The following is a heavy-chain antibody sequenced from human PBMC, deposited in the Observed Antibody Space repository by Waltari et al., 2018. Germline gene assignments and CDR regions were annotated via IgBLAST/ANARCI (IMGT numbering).Heavy chain of an antibody. J-gene: IGHJ6*02. CDR1: GYTFSDHY. D-gene: IGHD2-15*01. CDR2: MKPRSVGA. Sequence: QVQLVQSGAEVQKPGASVRVSCKTSGYTFSDHYIHWVRQAHGQGLDWVGGMKPRSVGASYAQKCQGWDTMSTNTTATTAYLEIRRLRADDTAVYYCARGEGCPYYYYKGMDVWGQGTTVIVSS. V-gene: IGHV1-2*04. CDR3: ARGEGCPYYYYKGMDV.